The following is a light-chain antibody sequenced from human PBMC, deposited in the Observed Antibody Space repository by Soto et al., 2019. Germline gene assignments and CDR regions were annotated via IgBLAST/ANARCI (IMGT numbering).Light chain of an antibody. J-gene: IGKJ1*01. V-gene: IGKV1-12*01. Sequence: DIQMTQSPSSVSASVGDIVTITCRASQAISSWLAWYQHKPGKAPKLLIYAASSLQSGVPSRFSGNGSGTEFTLTITSLQPDDSATYYCQQYNGLPTWTFGQGTKVDIK. CDR1: QAISSW. CDR3: QQYNGLPTWT. CDR2: AAS.